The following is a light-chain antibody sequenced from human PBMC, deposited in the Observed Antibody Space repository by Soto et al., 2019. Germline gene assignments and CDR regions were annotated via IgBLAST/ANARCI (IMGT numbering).Light chain of an antibody. CDR2: GAS. J-gene: IGKJ2*01. CDR1: QSVSSN. V-gene: IGKV3-15*01. CDR3: QQYNNWPPENT. Sequence: EIVMTQSPATLSVSPGERATLSCRASQSVSSNLAWYQQKPGQTPRLLIYGASTRATGIPARFSGSGSGTEFTLTISSLQSEYFAVYYCQQYNNWPPENTFGQGTKLEIK.